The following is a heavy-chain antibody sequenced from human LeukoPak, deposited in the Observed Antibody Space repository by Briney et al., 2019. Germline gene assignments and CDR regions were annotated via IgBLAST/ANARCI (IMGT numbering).Heavy chain of an antibody. D-gene: IGHD3-10*01. CDR1: GYTFRGYY. CDR3: AREGYLYGAGSYPLDS. J-gene: IGHJ4*02. Sequence: ASVTVSCKASGYTFRGYYIHWVRQAPGQGPEWMGWINSNSGDTGHAQKFQGRVTMTTDTSISTAYMELSSLQSDDTAIYYCAREGYLYGAGSYPLDSWGQGTLVTVSS. V-gene: IGHV1-2*02. CDR2: INSNSGDT.